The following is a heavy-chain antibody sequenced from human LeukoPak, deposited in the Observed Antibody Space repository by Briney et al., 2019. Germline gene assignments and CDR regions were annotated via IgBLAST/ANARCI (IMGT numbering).Heavy chain of an antibody. D-gene: IGHD6-19*01. J-gene: IGHJ4*02. Sequence: PGGSLRLSCAASGFTFSGHAMHWVRQTPAVGLEWLAIIGDDGRDQHYTDSVKGRFTISRDNSKNTLFLQLNSLRAEDTAVYYCAKETVGIAVADYFDYWGQGTLVTVSS. CDR1: GFTFSGHA. CDR3: AKETVGIAVADYFDY. V-gene: IGHV3-30*02. CDR2: IGDDGRDQ.